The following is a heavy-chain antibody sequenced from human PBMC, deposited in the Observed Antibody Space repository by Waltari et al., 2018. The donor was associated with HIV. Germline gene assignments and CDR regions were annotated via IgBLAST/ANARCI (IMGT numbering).Heavy chain of an antibody. CDR1: GFTVSRNS. CDR2: LYSGGST. D-gene: IGHD5-18*01. CDR3: AKTLDTIMVFDS. V-gene: IGHV3-53*02. Sequence: EVQLVETGGGLIQPGGSLGLSWEAVGFTVSRNSINWFRQAPGKGLEWVSVLYSGGSTYYADSVKGRFTISRDNSKNTLYLQMNSLRAEDTAVYYCAKTLDTIMVFDSWGQGTLVTVSS. J-gene: IGHJ4*02.